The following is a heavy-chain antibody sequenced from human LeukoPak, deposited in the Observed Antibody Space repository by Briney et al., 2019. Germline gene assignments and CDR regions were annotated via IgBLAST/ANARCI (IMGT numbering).Heavy chain of an antibody. J-gene: IGHJ3*02. V-gene: IGHV4-4*02. CDR2: IYHSGST. Sequence: WVRQPPGKGLEWIGEIYHSGSTNYNPSLKSRVTISVDKSKNQFSLKLSSVTAADTAVYYCAREGLMIVVVQGAFDIWGQGTMVTVSS. D-gene: IGHD3-22*01. CDR3: AREGLMIVVVQGAFDI.